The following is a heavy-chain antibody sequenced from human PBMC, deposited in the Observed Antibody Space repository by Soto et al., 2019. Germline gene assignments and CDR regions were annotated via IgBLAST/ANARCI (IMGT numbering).Heavy chain of an antibody. CDR2: ISWSSGSL. CDR3: ASTPYHYDFWSGLPDY. V-gene: IGHV3-9*01. D-gene: IGHD3-3*01. Sequence: SLRLSCAASGFPFDDYPMHWVRQVPGKGLEWVSGISWSSGSLGYADSVRGRFTISRDNSKNTLYLQMNSLRAEDTAVYYCASTPYHYDFWSGLPDYWGQGTLVTVSS. CDR1: GFPFDDYP. J-gene: IGHJ4*02.